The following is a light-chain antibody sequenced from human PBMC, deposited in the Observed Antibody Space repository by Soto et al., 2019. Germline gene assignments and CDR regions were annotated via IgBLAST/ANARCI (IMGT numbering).Light chain of an antibody. CDR3: QQYGTSPIT. CDR1: QSVSSSY. J-gene: IGKJ5*01. Sequence: EIVLTQSPGTLSLSPGERATLSCRASQSVSSSYLAWYQQKPGQAPRLLIYGASSRATGIPDRFSGSGSETDFTLTISRLEPEDCAVYYCQQYGTSPITFGQGTRLEIK. CDR2: GAS. V-gene: IGKV3-20*01.